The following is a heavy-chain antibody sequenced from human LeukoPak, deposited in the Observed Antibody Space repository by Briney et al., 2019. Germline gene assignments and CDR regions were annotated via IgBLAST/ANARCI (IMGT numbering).Heavy chain of an antibody. Sequence: GGSLRLSCAASGFSFSSYAMSWVRQAPGKGLEWVSSITSSSTYIYYADSVKGRFTISRDNAKNSLYLQMNSLRAEDTAVYYCARDPYSGGYGDYYYYYMDLWGQGTTVTISS. CDR2: ITSSSTYI. CDR1: GFSFSSYA. D-gene: IGHD1-26*01. V-gene: IGHV3-21*01. J-gene: IGHJ6*03. CDR3: ARDPYSGGYGDYYYYYMDL.